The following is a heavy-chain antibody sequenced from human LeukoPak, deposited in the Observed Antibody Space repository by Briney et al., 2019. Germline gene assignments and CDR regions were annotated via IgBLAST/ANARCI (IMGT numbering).Heavy chain of an antibody. Sequence: SETLSLTCSVSGGSISSYYWSWIRQPPGKGLEWIGYIFYSGRTSYNPSLKSRVTISVDTSKNQFSLRLSSVTAADTAVYYCARGHGVLEWSNFYFEYWGQGSLVTVSS. CDR3: ARGHGVLEWSNFYFEY. V-gene: IGHV4-59*01. CDR1: GGSISSYY. J-gene: IGHJ4*02. D-gene: IGHD3-3*01. CDR2: IFYSGRT.